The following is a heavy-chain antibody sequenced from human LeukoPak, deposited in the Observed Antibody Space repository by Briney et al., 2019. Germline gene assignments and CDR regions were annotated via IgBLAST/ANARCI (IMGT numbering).Heavy chain of an antibody. CDR2: FYSGGST. J-gene: IGHJ4*02. V-gene: IGHV3-53*01. Sequence: PGGSLRLSCAASGFTVSSNYMSWVRQAPGKGLEWVSVFYSGGSTYYADSVEGRFTISRDNSKNTVYLQMNSLRAEDTAVHYCARGDGYNFWDYWGQGTLVTVSS. CDR1: GFTVSSNY. CDR3: ARGDGYNFWDY. D-gene: IGHD5-24*01.